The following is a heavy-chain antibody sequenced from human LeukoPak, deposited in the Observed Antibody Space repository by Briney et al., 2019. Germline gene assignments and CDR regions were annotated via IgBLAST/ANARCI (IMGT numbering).Heavy chain of an antibody. V-gene: IGHV3-20*04. J-gene: IGHJ6*03. Sequence: GGSLRLSCAAPGFTFDDYGMSWVRQAPGKGLEWVSGINWNGGSTGYADSVKGRFTISRDNAKNSLYLQMNSLRAEDTALYYCARSGYSYGYNYYYYMDVWGKGTTVTVSS. CDR2: INWNGGST. CDR3: ARSGYSYGYNYYYYMDV. CDR1: GFTFDDYG. D-gene: IGHD5-18*01.